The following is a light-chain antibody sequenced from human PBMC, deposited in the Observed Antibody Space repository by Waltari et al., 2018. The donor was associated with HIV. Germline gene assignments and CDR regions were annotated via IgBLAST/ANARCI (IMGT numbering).Light chain of an antibody. CDR3: QQSFSLPFS. Sequence: DIQMTQSPSSLSPSIGDRVIITCRASQTISGYLNWYQVQPGKAPKLLIYAAANLQSGIPSRFSGSGSGTDFTLTISSLQPEDFATYYCQQSFSLPFSFGPGTKLEIK. J-gene: IGKJ2*03. V-gene: IGKV1-39*01. CDR2: AAA. CDR1: QTISGY.